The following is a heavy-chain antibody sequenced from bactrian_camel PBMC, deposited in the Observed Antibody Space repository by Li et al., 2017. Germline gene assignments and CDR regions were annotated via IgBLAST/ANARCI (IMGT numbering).Heavy chain of an antibody. CDR1: GYDFSSGC. V-gene: IGHV3S6*01. J-gene: IGHJ4*01. D-gene: IGHD7*01. CDR2: ICTGEGVT. Sequence: HVQLVESGGGSVQAGGSLTLSCVASGYDFSSGCMGWFRRQAPGMKREGAAVICTGEGVTYYSDSVKGRFTISQDVADNTVYLLMNDLKPEDSSQFVCAADPRRKDAEHWNDDFWWMFWGQGTQVTVS. CDR3: AADPRRKDAEHWNDDFWWMF.